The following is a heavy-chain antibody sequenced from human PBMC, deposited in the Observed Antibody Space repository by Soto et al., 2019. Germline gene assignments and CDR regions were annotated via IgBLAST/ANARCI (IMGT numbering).Heavy chain of an antibody. D-gene: IGHD2-21*02. CDR3: ARGHSPDTAWHINP. V-gene: IGHV3-30*09. Sequence: QVQLVESGGGVVQPGESLRLSCGASGFTFSIYSIHWVRQAPGKGLEWAAVIQHDGRNYYADSVKGRFVLSRDNSKNTVYLQMSSLGPYDTALYFCARGHSPDTAWHINPWCQRTLVTVSS. J-gene: IGHJ5*02. CDR1: GFTFSIYS. CDR2: IQHDGRN.